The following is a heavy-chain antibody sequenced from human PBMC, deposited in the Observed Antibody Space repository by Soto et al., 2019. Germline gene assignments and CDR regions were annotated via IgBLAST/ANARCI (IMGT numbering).Heavy chain of an antibody. Sequence: LKISCKGSGYSFTNYWIAWVRQMPGKGLEYMGIIYPSDSTTRYSPSFQGQVTISADKSISTAYLQWNSLKASDTAMYYCARHGFYGDYSSNYFDPWGQGTLVTVSS. CDR3: ARHGFYGDYSSNYFDP. V-gene: IGHV5-51*01. J-gene: IGHJ5*02. CDR1: GYSFTNYW. CDR2: IYPSDSTT. D-gene: IGHD4-17*01.